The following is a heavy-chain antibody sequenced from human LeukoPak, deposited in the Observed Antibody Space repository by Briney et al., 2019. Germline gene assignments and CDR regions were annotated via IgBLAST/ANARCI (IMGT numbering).Heavy chain of an antibody. D-gene: IGHD3-22*01. CDR3: ANMIVVAIDY. CDR1: GFSFSSYA. V-gene: IGHV3-23*01. CDR2: ISGSGVSA. J-gene: IGHJ4*02. Sequence: GGSLRLSCAASGFSFSSYAMSWVRQAPGKGLEWVSAISGSGVSAYYADSVKGRFTISRDNSKNTLYLQMNSLRAEDTAVYYCANMIVVAIDYWGQGTLVTVSS.